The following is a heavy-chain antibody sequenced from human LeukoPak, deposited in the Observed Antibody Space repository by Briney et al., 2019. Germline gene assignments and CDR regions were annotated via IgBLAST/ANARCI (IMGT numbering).Heavy chain of an antibody. V-gene: IGHV4-61*02. CDR1: GGSISSGSYY. CDR2: NHTSGST. Sequence: SETLSLTCTVSGGSISSGSYYWSWIRQPAGKGLRWIERNHTSGSTNYNPSLKSRVTISVDTSKNQFSLKLSSVTAADTAVYYCARDYYDSSGYYYHAFDIWGRGTMVTVSS. CDR3: ARDYYDSSGYYYHAFDI. D-gene: IGHD3-22*01. J-gene: IGHJ3*02.